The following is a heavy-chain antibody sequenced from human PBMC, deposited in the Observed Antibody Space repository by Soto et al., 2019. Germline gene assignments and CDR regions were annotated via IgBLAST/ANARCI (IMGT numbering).Heavy chain of an antibody. D-gene: IGHD6-19*01. V-gene: IGHV3-74*01. J-gene: IGHJ4*02. CDR1: GFTFSNYW. CDR3: ARGSNGWSGIDY. Sequence: EVQLVESGGGLVQPGGSLGLSCTASGFTFSNYWMYCVRQAPGKGLVWVSRISGDGSSTYYADSVEGRFTISRDNAKNTRYLQMNSLRVEDTAVYYCARGSNGWSGIDYWGQGILVTVS. CDR2: ISGDGSST.